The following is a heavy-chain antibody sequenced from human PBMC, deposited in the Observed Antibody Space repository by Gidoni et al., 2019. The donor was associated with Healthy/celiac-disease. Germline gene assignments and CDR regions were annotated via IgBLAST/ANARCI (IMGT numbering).Heavy chain of an antibody. CDR2: LYHSGST. V-gene: IGHV4-4*02. J-gene: IGHJ5*02. Sequence: QVHLHESGPGLVKPSGTLSLTCAVSGGSICSSNCWSWVRQPPGKGLEWIGELYHSGSTNYNPALKSRVTISVDKSKNQFSLKLSSVTDADTAVYYGARSRRDVACSGGSCYSANWFDPWGQGTLVTVSS. CDR3: ARSRRDVACSGGSCYSANWFDP. CDR1: GGSICSSNC. D-gene: IGHD2-15*01.